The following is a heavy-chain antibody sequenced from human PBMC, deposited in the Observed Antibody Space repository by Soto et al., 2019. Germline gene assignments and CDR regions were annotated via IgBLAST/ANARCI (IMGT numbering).Heavy chain of an antibody. Sequence: SETLSLTCTVSGGSISSYYWSWIRQPPGKGLEWIGYIYYSGSTNYNPSLKSRVTISVDTSKNQFSLKLSSVTAADTAVYYCARHSPASDDFWSGYPNWFDPWGQGTLVTVSS. D-gene: IGHD3-3*01. CDR3: ARHSPASDDFWSGYPNWFDP. CDR2: IYYSGST. J-gene: IGHJ5*02. V-gene: IGHV4-59*08. CDR1: GGSISSYY.